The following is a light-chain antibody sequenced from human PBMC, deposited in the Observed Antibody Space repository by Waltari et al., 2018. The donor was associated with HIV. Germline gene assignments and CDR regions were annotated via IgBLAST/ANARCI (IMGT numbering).Light chain of an antibody. V-gene: IGKV1-39*01. Sequence: DIQMTQSPSSLSASVGDRVTITCRASQGISRSLNWFQQKPGKAPKLLIYAASSLQRGVPSRFSGSGSETDFTRTISSLRPEDVATCYWQQSYSTHTFGQATKLEIK. CDR3: QQSYSTHT. J-gene: IGKJ2*01. CDR2: AAS. CDR1: QGISRS.